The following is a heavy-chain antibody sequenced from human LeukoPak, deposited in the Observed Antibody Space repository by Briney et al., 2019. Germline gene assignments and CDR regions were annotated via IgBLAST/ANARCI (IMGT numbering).Heavy chain of an antibody. CDR2: ISGSGGST. Sequence: GGSLRLSCAASGFTFSSYAMHWVRQAPGKGLEWVSAISGSGGSTYYADSVKGRFTISRDNSKNTLYLQMNSLRAEDTAVYYCAKGHSGYDFRMGFDYWGQGTLVTVSS. V-gene: IGHV3-23*01. D-gene: IGHD5-12*01. CDR3: AKGHSGYDFRMGFDY. CDR1: GFTFSSYA. J-gene: IGHJ4*02.